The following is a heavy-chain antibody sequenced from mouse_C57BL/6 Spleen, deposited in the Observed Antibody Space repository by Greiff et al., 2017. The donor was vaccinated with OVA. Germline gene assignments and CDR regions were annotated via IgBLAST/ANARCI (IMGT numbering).Heavy chain of an antibody. D-gene: IGHD3-2*02. CDR3: ARRGSSGHYAMDY. V-gene: IGHV1-52*01. Sequence: QVQLKQPGAELVRPGSSVKLSCKASGYTFTSYWMHWVKQRPIQGLEWIGNIDPSDSETHYNQKFKDKATLTVDKSSSTAYMQLSSLTSEDSAVYYCARRGSSGHYAMDYWGQGTSVTVSS. CDR2: IDPSDSET. J-gene: IGHJ4*01. CDR1: GYTFTSYW.